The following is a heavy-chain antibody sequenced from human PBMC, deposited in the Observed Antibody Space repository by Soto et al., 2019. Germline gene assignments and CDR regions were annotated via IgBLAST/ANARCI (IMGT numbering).Heavy chain of an antibody. CDR3: AKLPGYSYKWYLENWFDP. CDR1: GFTFSTYA. D-gene: IGHD6-13*01. J-gene: IGHJ5*02. V-gene: IGHV3-23*01. Sequence: GGSLRLSCAASGFTFSTYAMSWVRQAPGKGLEWVSDISASGTTTYYADSVKGRFTSSRDNSKNTLYLQMNNLRADDTALYYCAKLPGYSYKWYLENWFDPWGQGTLVTVSS. CDR2: ISASGTTT.